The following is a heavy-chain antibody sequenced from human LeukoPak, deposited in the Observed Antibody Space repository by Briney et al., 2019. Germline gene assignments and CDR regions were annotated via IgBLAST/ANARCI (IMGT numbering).Heavy chain of an antibody. CDR3: ARAWRRDGYNSFDSD. D-gene: IGHD5-24*01. Sequence: ASVKVSCKASGGTFSSYAISWVRQAPGQGLEWMGGIIPIFGTANYAQKFQGRVTITADESTSTAYMELSSLRSEDTAVYYCARAWRRDGYNSFDSDWGQGTLVTVSS. J-gene: IGHJ4*02. CDR1: GGTFSSYA. CDR2: IIPIFGTA. V-gene: IGHV1-69*13.